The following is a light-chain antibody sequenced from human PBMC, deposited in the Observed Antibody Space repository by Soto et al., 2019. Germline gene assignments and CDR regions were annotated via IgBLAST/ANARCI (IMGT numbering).Light chain of an antibody. CDR1: SSNIGAGYD. CDR2: GNS. J-gene: IGLJ1*01. V-gene: IGLV1-40*01. Sequence: QSVLTQPPSVSGAPGQRVTISCTGSSSNIGAGYDVHWYQQLPGTAPKLLIYGNSNRPSGVPDRFSGSKSGTSASLALTGLHAEDEADYYCQSSDSSLGGYVFGTGTKLTV. CDR3: QSSDSSLGGYV.